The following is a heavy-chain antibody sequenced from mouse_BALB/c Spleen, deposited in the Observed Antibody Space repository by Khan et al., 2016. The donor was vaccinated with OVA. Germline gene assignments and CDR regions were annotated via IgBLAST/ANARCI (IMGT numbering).Heavy chain of an antibody. CDR3: ARDYGSLYWYFDV. CDR1: GISITTGNYR. J-gene: IGHJ1*01. CDR2: IYYSGTI. V-gene: IGHV3-5*02. Sequence: EVQLLESGPGLVKPSQTVSLTCTVTGISITTGNYRWSWIRQFPGNKLEWIGNIYYSGTITYNPSLTSRTTITSDTSKNRFFLVMKPLTAEDTATYYCARDYGSLYWYFDVWGAGTTVTVSS. D-gene: IGHD1-1*01.